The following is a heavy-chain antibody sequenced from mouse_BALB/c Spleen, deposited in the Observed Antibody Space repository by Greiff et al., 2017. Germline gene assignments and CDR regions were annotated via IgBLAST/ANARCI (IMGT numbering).Heavy chain of an antibody. V-gene: IGHV5-6-3*01. J-gene: IGHJ2*01. Sequence: EVKLMESGGGLVQPGGSLKLSCAASGFTFSSYGMSWVRQTPDKRLELVATINSNGGSTYYPDSVKGRFTISRDNAKNTLYLQMSSLKSEDTAMYYCARENYRYDYWGQGTTLTVSS. CDR2: INSNGGST. CDR3: ARENYRYDY. CDR1: GFTFSSYG. D-gene: IGHD2-14*01.